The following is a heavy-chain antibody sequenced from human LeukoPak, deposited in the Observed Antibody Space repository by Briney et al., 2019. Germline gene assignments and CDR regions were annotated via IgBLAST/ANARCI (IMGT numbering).Heavy chain of an antibody. CDR2: INPDSGDT. J-gene: IGHJ4*02. V-gene: IGHV1-2*02. CDR1: GYTFTAYY. D-gene: IGHD6-13*01. Sequence: ASVKVSCKASGYTFTAYYMHWVRQAPGQGLEYVGWINPDSGDTNHAQNFQGRVTMTRDTSISTAYMELSRLRSDDTAVYYCARDSGTGYSSSWYVRPPPDYWGQGTLVTVSS. CDR3: ARDSGTGYSSSWYVRPPPDY.